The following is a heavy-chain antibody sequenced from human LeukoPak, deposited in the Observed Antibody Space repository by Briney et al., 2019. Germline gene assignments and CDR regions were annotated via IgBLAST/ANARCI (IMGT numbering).Heavy chain of an antibody. CDR2: INPNSGVT. CDR3: AILTAAINYLDS. D-gene: IGHD6-25*01. J-gene: IGHJ4*02. V-gene: IGHV1-2*02. CDR1: GYTFTGYY. Sequence: ASVKVSCKASGYTFTGYYLHWVRQAPGQRLEWMGWINPNSGVTSSAQRFQGRVTMTRDTSIRTAYMELSRLRSDDTAVYYCAILTAAINYLDSWGQETLVTVSS.